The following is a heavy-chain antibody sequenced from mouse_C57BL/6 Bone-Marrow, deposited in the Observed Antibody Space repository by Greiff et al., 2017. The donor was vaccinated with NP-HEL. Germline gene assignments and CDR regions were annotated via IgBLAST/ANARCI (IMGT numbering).Heavy chain of an antibody. Sequence: VQLQQSGPGLVQPSQSLSITCTVSGFSLTSYGVHWVRQSPGKGLEWLGVIWSGGSTDYNAAFISRLSISKDNSKSQVFFKMNSLQADDTAIYYCARPGKGAMDYWGQGTSVTVSS. CDR1: GFSLTSYG. CDR3: ARPGKGAMDY. V-gene: IGHV2-2*01. CDR2: IWSGGST. J-gene: IGHJ4*01.